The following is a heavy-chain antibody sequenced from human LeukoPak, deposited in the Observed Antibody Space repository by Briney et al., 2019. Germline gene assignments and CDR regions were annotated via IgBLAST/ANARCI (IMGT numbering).Heavy chain of an antibody. J-gene: IGHJ5*02. CDR2: IIPISGTA. Sequence: GASVKVSCKASGGTFSSYAISWVRQAPGQGLEWMGGIIPISGTANYAQKFQGRVTITTDESTSTAYMELSSLRSEDTAVYYCARAPGSITGTPVYNWFDPWGQGTLVTVSS. CDR3: ARAPGSITGTPVYNWFDP. V-gene: IGHV1-69*05. D-gene: IGHD1-7*01. CDR1: GGTFSSYA.